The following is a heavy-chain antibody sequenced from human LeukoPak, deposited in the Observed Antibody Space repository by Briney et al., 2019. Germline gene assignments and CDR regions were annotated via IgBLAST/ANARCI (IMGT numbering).Heavy chain of an antibody. CDR1: GYTSSNYC. CDR3: AKDPRNILTGDYDDFDI. Sequence: ASVKVSCKASGYTSSNYCIHWLRQAPGQGLEWMGIFNPTYGSPIYAQTFEGRVTMTSGMSTSTFYMELSTLRSEDTAVYFCAKDPRNILTGDYDDFDIWGQGTMVIVSS. D-gene: IGHD3-9*01. CDR2: FNPTYGSP. J-gene: IGHJ3*02. V-gene: IGHV1-46*01.